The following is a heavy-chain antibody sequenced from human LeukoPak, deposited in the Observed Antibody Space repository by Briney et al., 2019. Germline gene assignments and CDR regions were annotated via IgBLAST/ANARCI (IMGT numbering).Heavy chain of an antibody. D-gene: IGHD5-18*01. Sequence: ASVKVSCKASAYTFTSYYMHWVRHAPGQGLGWMGIINPSGGSTSYAQKFQGRVTMTRDTSTSTVYMELSSLRSEDTAVYYCARDVDTAMVTGFDDWGQGTLVTV. V-gene: IGHV1-46*01. CDR1: AYTFTSYY. CDR3: ARDVDTAMVTGFDD. J-gene: IGHJ4*02. CDR2: INPSGGST.